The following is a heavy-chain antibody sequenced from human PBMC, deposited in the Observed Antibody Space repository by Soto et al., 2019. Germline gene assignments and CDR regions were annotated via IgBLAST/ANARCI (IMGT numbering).Heavy chain of an antibody. CDR3: ATGPTNQLYDSPTAKGYNWFDP. CDR2: IYYSGST. Sequence: SETLSLTCTVSGGSVSSGSYYWSWIRQPPGKGLEWIGYIYYSGSTNYNPSLKSRVTISVDTSKNQFSLKLSSVTAADTAVYYCATGPTNQLYDSPTAKGYNWFDPWGQGTLVTVSS. J-gene: IGHJ5*02. D-gene: IGHD3-3*01. CDR1: GGSVSSGSYY. V-gene: IGHV4-61*01.